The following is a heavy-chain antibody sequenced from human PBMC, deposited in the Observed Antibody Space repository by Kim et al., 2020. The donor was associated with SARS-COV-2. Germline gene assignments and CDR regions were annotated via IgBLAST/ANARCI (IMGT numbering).Heavy chain of an antibody. CDR1: GFTFSSYS. V-gene: IGHV3-21*01. D-gene: IGHD1-26*01. J-gene: IGHJ6*02. Sequence: GGSLRLSCAASGFTFSSYSMNWVRQAPGKGLEWVSSISSSSSYIYYADSVKGRFTISRDNAKNSLYLQMNSLRAEDTAVYYCARERWELLPLYGMDVWGQGTTVTVSS. CDR2: ISSSSSYI. CDR3: ARERWELLPLYGMDV.